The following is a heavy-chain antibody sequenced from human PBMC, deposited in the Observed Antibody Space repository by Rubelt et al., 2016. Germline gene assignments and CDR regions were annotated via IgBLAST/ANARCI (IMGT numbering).Heavy chain of an antibody. Sequence: SLRLSCAASGFTFSNAWMSWVRQAPGKGLEWVSYISSSGSTIYYADSVKGRFTISRDNAKNSLYLQMNSLRAEDTAVYYCAKDMGAAGTDFDYWGQGTLVTVSS. V-gene: IGHV3-11*01. D-gene: IGHD6-13*01. CDR2: ISSSGSTI. CDR1: GFTFSNAW. CDR3: AKDMGAAGTDFDY. J-gene: IGHJ4*02.